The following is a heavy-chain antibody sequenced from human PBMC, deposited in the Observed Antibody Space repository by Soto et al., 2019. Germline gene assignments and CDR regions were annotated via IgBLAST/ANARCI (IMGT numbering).Heavy chain of an antibody. Sequence: GESLKISCAASGFTFSSYCMHWVRQAPGKGLEWVAVIWYDGSNKYYADSVKGRFTISRDNSKNTLYLQMNSLRAEDTAVYYCARDSGPTYYYDSSDRNNWFDPWGQGTLVTVSS. J-gene: IGHJ5*02. CDR3: ARDSGPTYYYDSSDRNNWFDP. V-gene: IGHV3-33*01. CDR2: IWYDGSNK. D-gene: IGHD3-22*01. CDR1: GFTFSSYC.